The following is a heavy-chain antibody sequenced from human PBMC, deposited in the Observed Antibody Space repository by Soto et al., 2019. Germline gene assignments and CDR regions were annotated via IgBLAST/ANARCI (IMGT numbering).Heavy chain of an antibody. D-gene: IGHD6-13*01. CDR3: ARGQSGYSSSWLQY. Sequence: LSLTWTVCGGSISSGGYYWSWIRQHPGKGLEWIGYIYSSGSTCYNPSLKSRVTISVDTSKNQFSLKLSSLTAADTAVYYCARGQSGYSSSWLQYWGRGTLVTVSS. J-gene: IGHJ4*02. V-gene: IGHV4-31*02. CDR2: IYSSGST. CDR1: GGSISSGGYY.